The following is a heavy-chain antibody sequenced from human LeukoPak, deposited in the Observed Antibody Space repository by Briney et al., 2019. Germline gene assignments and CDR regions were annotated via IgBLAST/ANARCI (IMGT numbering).Heavy chain of an antibody. D-gene: IGHD6-13*01. Sequence: SQTLSLTCVVSGDSVSSNSATWNWIRRSPSRGLEWLGRTYYRSKWYNDYAVSVESRITINPDTSKNQSSLQLNSVTPEDTAMYYCSREEPSGYSNVWGQGTLVTVSS. CDR3: SREEPSGYSNV. CDR1: GDSVSSNSAT. CDR2: TYYRSKWYN. J-gene: IGHJ4*02. V-gene: IGHV6-1*01.